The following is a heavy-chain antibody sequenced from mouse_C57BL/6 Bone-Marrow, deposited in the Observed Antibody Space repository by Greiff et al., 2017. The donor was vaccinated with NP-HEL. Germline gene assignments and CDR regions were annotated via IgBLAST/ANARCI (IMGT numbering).Heavy chain of an antibody. V-gene: IGHV1-69*01. CDR3: AREYDGYFY. Sequence: QVQLKQPGAELVMPGASVKLSCKASGYTFTSYWMHWVKQRPGQGLEWIGEIDPSDSYTNYNQKFKGKSTLTVDKSSSTAYMQLSSLTSEDSAVYYCAREYDGYFYWGQGTTLTVSS. CDR2: IDPSDSYT. J-gene: IGHJ2*01. CDR1: GYTFTSYW. D-gene: IGHD2-3*01.